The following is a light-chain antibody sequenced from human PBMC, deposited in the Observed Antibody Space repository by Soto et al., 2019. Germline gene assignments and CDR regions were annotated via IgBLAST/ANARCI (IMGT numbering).Light chain of an antibody. CDR1: QSVSSN. CDR3: QQSET. J-gene: IGKJ1*01. CDR2: GAS. Sequence: EIVMTQSPATLSVSPGERAPLSCRASQSVSSNLAWYQQKPGQAPRLLIYGASTRATGIPARFSGSGSGTEFTLTVSSLQSEDFGVYSCQQSETFGQGTKVEIK. V-gene: IGKV3-15*01.